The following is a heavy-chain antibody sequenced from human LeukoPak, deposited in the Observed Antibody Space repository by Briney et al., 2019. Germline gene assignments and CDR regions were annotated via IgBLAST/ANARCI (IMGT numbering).Heavy chain of an antibody. CDR3: ARARPSQAARRMMYYFDY. CDR1: GGTFSSYA. J-gene: IGHJ4*02. Sequence: SVKVSCKASGGTFSSYAISWVRQAPGQGLEWMGGIIPIFGTANYAQKFQGRVTSTADESTSIAYMELSSLRSEDTAVYYCARARPSQAARRMMYYFDYWGQGTLVTVSS. CDR2: IIPIFGTA. D-gene: IGHD6-6*01. V-gene: IGHV1-69*13.